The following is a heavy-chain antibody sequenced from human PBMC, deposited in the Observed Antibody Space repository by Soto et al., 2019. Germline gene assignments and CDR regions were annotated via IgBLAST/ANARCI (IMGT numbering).Heavy chain of an antibody. CDR3: ARAPGYSSDWYLDY. CDR1: GGSVSSGSYY. Sequence: SETLSLTCTVSGGSVSSGSYYWSWIRQPPGKGLEWIGYIYYIGSTNYNPSLKSRATMSVDTSKNHFSLKLSSVTAADTAVYYCARAPGYSSDWYLDYWGQGTLVTVS. J-gene: IGHJ4*02. V-gene: IGHV4-61*03. CDR2: IYYIGST. D-gene: IGHD6-19*01.